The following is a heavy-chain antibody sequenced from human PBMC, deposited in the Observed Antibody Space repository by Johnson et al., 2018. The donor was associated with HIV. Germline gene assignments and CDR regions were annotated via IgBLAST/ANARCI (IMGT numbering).Heavy chain of an antibody. D-gene: IGHD4-17*01. CDR2: ISYDGSNK. Sequence: QVQLVESGGGVVQPGGSLRLSCAASGFSISDYYMSWIRQAPGKGLEWVAFISYDGSNKYYEDSVKGRFTISRDNSKNTLYLQMNSLRAEDSAVYYCARGDYGDYGRDAFDIWGQGTMVTVSS. J-gene: IGHJ3*02. CDR1: GFSISDYY. V-gene: IGHV3-30-3*01. CDR3: ARGDYGDYGRDAFDI.